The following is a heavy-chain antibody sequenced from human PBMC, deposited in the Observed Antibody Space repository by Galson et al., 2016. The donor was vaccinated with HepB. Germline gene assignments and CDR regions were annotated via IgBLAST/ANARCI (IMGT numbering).Heavy chain of an antibody. CDR3: ARGSCSGGSCYVFDY. Sequence: SVKVSCKASGDTLNSYTISWVRQAPGQGLEWMGGIIPMFGTAKYAQKFQGRVTITADESTTTAYMELSSLRSEDTAAYFCARGSCSGGSCYVFDYWGQGTLVTVSS. CDR1: GDTLNSYT. J-gene: IGHJ4*02. CDR2: IIPMFGTA. V-gene: IGHV1-69*13. D-gene: IGHD2-15*01.